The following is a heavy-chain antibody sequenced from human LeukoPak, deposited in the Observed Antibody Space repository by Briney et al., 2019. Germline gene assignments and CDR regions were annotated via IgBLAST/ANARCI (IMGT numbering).Heavy chain of an antibody. V-gene: IGHV3-11*04. CDR2: ISSSGTTI. CDR3: ARGRYSYGPHFDY. Sequence: GGSLRLSCAASGFTFSDYYMSWIRQAPGKGLEWVSYISSSGTTIYYADSVKGRFTISRDNAQNSLYLQMNSLRAEDTAVYYCARGRYSYGPHFDYWGQGTLVTVSS. D-gene: IGHD5-18*01. CDR1: GFTFSDYY. J-gene: IGHJ4*02.